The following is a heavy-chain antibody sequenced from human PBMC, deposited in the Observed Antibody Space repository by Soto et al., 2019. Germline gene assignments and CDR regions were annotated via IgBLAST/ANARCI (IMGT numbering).Heavy chain of an antibody. D-gene: IGHD6-6*01. J-gene: IGHJ6*02. Sequence: QVQLVQAGAEVKKPGASVKVSCKASGYTFTGYYMHWVRQAPGQGLEWMGWINPNSGGTNYAQKFQGRVTMTRDTSISTAYMELSRLRSDYTAVSYCASRTRSSSPNYYYYYGMDVWGQETTVTVSS. CDR1: GYTFTGYY. V-gene: IGHV1-2*02. CDR2: INPNSGGT. CDR3: ASRTRSSSPNYYYYYGMDV.